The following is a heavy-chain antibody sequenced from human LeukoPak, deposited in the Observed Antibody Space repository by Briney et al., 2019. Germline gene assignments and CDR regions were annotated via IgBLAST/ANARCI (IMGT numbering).Heavy chain of an antibody. Sequence: SETLSLTCAVYGGSFSGYYWSWIRQPPGKGLEWIGEINHSGSTNYNPSLKSRVTISVDTSKNQFSLKLSSVTAADTAVYYCARCITMTDAFDIWGQGTMVTVSS. CDR2: INHSGST. V-gene: IGHV4-34*01. D-gene: IGHD3-22*01. J-gene: IGHJ3*02. CDR3: ARCITMTDAFDI. CDR1: GGSFSGYY.